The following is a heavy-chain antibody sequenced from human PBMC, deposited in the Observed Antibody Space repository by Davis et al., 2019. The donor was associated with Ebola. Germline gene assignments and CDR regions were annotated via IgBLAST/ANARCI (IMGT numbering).Heavy chain of an antibody. CDR2: ISSSSSYT. Sequence: LSLTCAASGFTFSDYYMSWIRQAPGKGLEWVSYISSSSSYTNYADSVKGRFTISRDNAKNTLYLQMNSLRAEDTAVYYCARSSGRPYYFDYWGQGTLVTVSS. CDR3: ARSSGRPYYFDY. J-gene: IGHJ4*02. D-gene: IGHD3-22*01. V-gene: IGHV3-11*06. CDR1: GFTFSDYY.